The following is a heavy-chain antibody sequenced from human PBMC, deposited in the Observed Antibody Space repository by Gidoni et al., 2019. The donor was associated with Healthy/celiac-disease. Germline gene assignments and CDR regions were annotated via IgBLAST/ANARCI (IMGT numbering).Heavy chain of an antibody. Sequence: EVQLVESGGGLVKPGGSLGLPCAASGFIFSTAWMSWVRQAPGKGLEWVGRIKSKTDGGTTDYAAPVKGRFTISRDDSKNTLYLQMNSLKTEDTAVYYCTTVSFGVVIISDYWGQGTLVTVSS. CDR1: GFIFSTAW. V-gene: IGHV3-15*01. CDR3: TTVSFGVVIISDY. D-gene: IGHD3-3*01. CDR2: IKSKTDGGTT. J-gene: IGHJ4*02.